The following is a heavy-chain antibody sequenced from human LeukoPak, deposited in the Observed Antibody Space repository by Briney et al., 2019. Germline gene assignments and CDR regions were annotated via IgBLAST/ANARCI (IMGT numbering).Heavy chain of an antibody. D-gene: IGHD3-3*01. Sequence: PGGSLRLSCAASGFTVSSNYLSWVRQAPGKGLECVSVIYSGGNTYYADSVKGRFTISRDNSKNTLYLQMNSLRVEDTAVYYCTKGRFTVSKYYLDYWGQGTLVTVSS. J-gene: IGHJ4*02. CDR1: GFTVSSNY. CDR3: TKGRFTVSKYYLDY. V-gene: IGHV3-53*01. CDR2: IYSGGNT.